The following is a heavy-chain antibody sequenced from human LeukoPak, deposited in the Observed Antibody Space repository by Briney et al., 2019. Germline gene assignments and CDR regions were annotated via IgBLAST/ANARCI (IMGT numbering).Heavy chain of an antibody. CDR2: INTNTGNP. Sequence: GASVKVSCKASGYTFTSYAMNWVRQAPGQGLEWMGWINTNTGNPTYAQGFTGRFVFSLDTSVSTAYLQISSLKAEGTAVYYCADGRVSGYDFRWFDPWGQGTLVTVSS. D-gene: IGHD5-12*01. CDR3: ADGRVSGYDFRWFDP. CDR1: GYTFTSYA. J-gene: IGHJ5*02. V-gene: IGHV7-4-1*02.